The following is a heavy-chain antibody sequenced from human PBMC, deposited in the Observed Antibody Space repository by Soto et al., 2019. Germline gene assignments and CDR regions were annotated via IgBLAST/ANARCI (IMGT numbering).Heavy chain of an antibody. D-gene: IGHD3-22*01. J-gene: IGHJ4*02. V-gene: IGHV3-30*04. Sequence: QVQLVESGGGVVQPGRSLSLSCAASGFSFSDYPMHWVRQAPGKGLEWVASISSTGMKEYYGDSVKGRLTISRDTSKNTLYLQMSSLRAEDTAVYYCARESWYSGSSGNYYSNYFDSWGQGTLVTVSS. CDR1: GFSFSDYP. CDR2: ISSTGMKE. CDR3: ARESWYSGSSGNYYSNYFDS.